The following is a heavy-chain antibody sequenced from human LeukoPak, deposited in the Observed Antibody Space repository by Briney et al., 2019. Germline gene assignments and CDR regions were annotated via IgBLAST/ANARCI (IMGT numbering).Heavy chain of an antibody. J-gene: IGHJ4*02. Sequence: GGSLRLSCAASGFTFSSYWMHWVRQAPGKGLVWVSRINSHGSSTNYADSVKGRFTISRDNANNSLFLQMDSLRVEDTAFYYWAREDYFGSGSPAYWGQGTLVTVS. CDR3: AREDYFGSGSPAY. D-gene: IGHD3-10*01. V-gene: IGHV3-74*01. CDR2: INSHGSST. CDR1: GFTFSSYW.